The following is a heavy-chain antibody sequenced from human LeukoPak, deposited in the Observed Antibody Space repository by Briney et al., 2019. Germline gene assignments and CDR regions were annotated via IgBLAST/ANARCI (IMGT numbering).Heavy chain of an antibody. D-gene: IGHD1-26*01. CDR1: GFSFSSTF. J-gene: IGHJ4*02. CDR2: IDTTHYT. Sequence: GGSLRLSCATSGFSFSSTFLNWVRQAPGKGLQYVPSIDTTHYTYYAGSVKGRFTISRDNAKNSLYLQMNNLKAEDTSVYYCTTESSGALDYWGQGTLVTVSS. V-gene: IGHV3-21*01. CDR3: TTESSGALDY.